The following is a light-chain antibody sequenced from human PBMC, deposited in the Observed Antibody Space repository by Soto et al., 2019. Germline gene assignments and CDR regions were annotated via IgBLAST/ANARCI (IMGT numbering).Light chain of an antibody. J-gene: IGLJ1*01. CDR2: EGS. Sequence: QSALTQPVSVSGYPGQSIAISCTGTSSDVGTYNLVSWYQQHPGKAPKLMIYEGSKRPSGVSDRFSGSKSGTTASLTISGLQAEDEADYYCCSYAGSRTYVFGTGTKLTVL. CDR3: CSYAGSRTYV. V-gene: IGLV2-23*01. CDR1: SSDVGTYNL.